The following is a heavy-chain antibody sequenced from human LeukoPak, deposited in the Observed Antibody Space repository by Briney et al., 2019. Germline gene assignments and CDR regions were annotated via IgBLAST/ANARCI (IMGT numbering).Heavy chain of an antibody. CDR2: IYYSGST. D-gene: IGHD3-22*01. V-gene: IGHV4-59*01. Sequence: SETLSLTCTVSGGSISSYYWSWIRQPPGKGLEWIGYIYYSGSTNYNPSLKSRVTISVDTSKNQFSLKLSSVTAADTAVYYCAREKGYHDSSGYWAGNFDYWGQGTLVTVSS. CDR3: AREKGYHDSSGYWAGNFDY. CDR1: GGSISSYY. J-gene: IGHJ4*02.